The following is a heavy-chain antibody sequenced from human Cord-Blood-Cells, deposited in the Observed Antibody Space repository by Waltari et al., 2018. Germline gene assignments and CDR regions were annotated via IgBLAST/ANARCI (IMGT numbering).Heavy chain of an antibody. CDR2: TNHSGRT. CDR3: AIGADYSDNWFDP. J-gene: IGHJ5*02. Sequence: QVQLQQWGAGLLKPSETLSLTCAVYGGSFSGYYWTWIRQAPGKGREWMGETNHSGRTNYNPSLKSRVTISVGTSKNQFSLKLSSVTAADTAVYYCAIGADYSDNWFDPWGQGTLVTVSS. V-gene: IGHV4-34*01. CDR1: GGSFSGYY. D-gene: IGHD4-4*01.